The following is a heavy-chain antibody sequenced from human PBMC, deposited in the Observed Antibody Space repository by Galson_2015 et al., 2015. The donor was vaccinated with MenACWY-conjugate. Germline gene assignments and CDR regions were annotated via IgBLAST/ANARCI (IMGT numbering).Heavy chain of an antibody. J-gene: IGHJ3*02. CDR3: ARMHIVLDATDAFDI. Sequence: PALVKPTQTLTLTCTFSGFSLSTYELCIYWVRQPPGKALEWLARIDLRGNKCYTTSLKTRLTISKDTSTNQVVLTMTNVDPVDTATYYCARMHIVLDATDAFDIWGQGTMVTVSS. CDR2: IDLRGNK. CDR1: GFSLSTYELC. D-gene: IGHD3-22*01. V-gene: IGHV2-70*11.